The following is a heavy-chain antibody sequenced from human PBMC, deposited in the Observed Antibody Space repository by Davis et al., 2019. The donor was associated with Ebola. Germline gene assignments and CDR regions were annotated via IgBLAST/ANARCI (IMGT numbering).Heavy chain of an antibody. Sequence: MPSETLSLTCTVSGYSISSGYFWGWIRQPPGKGLEWIGSIYHSVSAFYNPSLKSRVTISVDTSKNQFSLKLSSVTAADTAVYYCARGVLLWFGELLYYYYGMDVWGQGTTVTVSS. CDR2: IYHSVSA. D-gene: IGHD3-10*01. J-gene: IGHJ6*02. CDR1: GYSISSGYF. V-gene: IGHV4-38-2*02. CDR3: ARGVLLWFGELLYYYYGMDV.